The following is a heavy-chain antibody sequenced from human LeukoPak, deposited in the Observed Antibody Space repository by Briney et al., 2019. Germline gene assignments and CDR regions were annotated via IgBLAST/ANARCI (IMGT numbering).Heavy chain of an antibody. CDR2: IYTSGST. J-gene: IGHJ5*01. CDR1: GGSISSGSYY. Sequence: PSQTLSHTCTVSGGSISSGSYYWSWIRQPAGKGLEWIGRIYTSGSTNYNPSLKSRITIYIYTAQIQLSLKSSSVNAAAAYVYFCTRQPKSCTPGVFVTGKACWFDCWGQGTLVTVSS. CDR3: TRQPKSCTPGVFVTGKACWFDC. D-gene: IGHD3-10*01. V-gene: IGHV4-61*02.